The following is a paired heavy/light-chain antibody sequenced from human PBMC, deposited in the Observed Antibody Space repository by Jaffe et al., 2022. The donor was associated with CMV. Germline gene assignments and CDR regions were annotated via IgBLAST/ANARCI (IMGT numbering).Light chain of an antibody. CDR1: QSVSSSY. CDR2: GAS. J-gene: IGKJ1*01. V-gene: IGKV3-20*01. Sequence: EIVLTQSPGTLSLSPGERATLSCRASQSVSSSYLAWYQQKPGQAPRLLIYGASSRATGIPDRFSGSGSGTDFTLTISRLEPEDFAVYYCQQYGSSPETFGQGTKVEIK. CDR3: QQYGSSPET.
Heavy chain of an antibody. CDR1: GFTFSNAW. V-gene: IGHV3-15*01. CDR2: IKSKTDGGTT. J-gene: IGHJ6*03. Sequence: EVQLVESGGGLVKPGGSLRLSCAASGFTFSNAWMSWVRQAPGKGLEWVGRIKSKTDGGTTDYAAPVKGRFTISRDDSKNTLYLQMNSLKTEDTAVYYCTTVVGLTGYYSVYYYYYMDVWGKGTTVTVSS. D-gene: IGHD3-9*01. CDR3: TTVVGLTGYYSVYYYYYMDV.